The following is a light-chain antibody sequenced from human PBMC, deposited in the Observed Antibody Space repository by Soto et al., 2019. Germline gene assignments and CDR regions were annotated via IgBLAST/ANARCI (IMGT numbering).Light chain of an antibody. CDR1: QSVSNNY. V-gene: IGKV3-20*01. Sequence: EVELTQSPDILSVSPGETATLSCRASQSVSNNYLAWYQQKPGQAPRLLIYGASNRATGIPDRFSGSGSGTDFTLTISRLEPEDFAVYYCQQYGSSGTFGQGTKVEIK. CDR2: GAS. CDR3: QQYGSSGT. J-gene: IGKJ1*01.